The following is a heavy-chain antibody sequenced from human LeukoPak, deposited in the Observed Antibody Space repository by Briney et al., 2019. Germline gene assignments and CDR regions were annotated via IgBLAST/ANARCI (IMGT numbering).Heavy chain of an antibody. CDR3: ARAVVTNNWFDH. CDR1: GFTLSSNY. V-gene: IGHV3-66*02. CDR2: IYSGGST. J-gene: IGHJ5*02. Sequence: GGALRLSCAASGFTLSSNYMSWVRQAPGKGLEWVSVIYSGGSTYYADSVKGRFTISRDNSKNTLYLQMNSLRAEDTAVYYCARAVVTNNWFDHWGQGTLVTVSS. D-gene: IGHD4-23*01.